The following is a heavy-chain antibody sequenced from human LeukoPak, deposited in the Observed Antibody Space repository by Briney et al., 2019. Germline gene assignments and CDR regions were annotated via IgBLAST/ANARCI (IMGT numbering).Heavy chain of an antibody. J-gene: IGHJ4*02. D-gene: IGHD3-22*01. CDR1: GFSFSDYS. Sequence: GGSLRLSCATSGFSFSDYSMNWVRQAPGKGLEWVSFISSYSTYIYYADSLKGRFTISRDNAKNSLYLQMNSLRAEDTAVYYCARDSFAGYDSSGYSSYDYWGQGTLVTVSS. CDR3: ARDSFAGYDSSGYSSYDY. CDR2: ISSYSTYI. V-gene: IGHV3-21*01.